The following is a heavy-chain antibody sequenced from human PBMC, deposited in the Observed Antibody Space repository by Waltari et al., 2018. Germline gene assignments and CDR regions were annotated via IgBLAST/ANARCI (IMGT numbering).Heavy chain of an antibody. D-gene: IGHD6-19*01. CDR3: ARQGSYSSGWYHSDAFDI. V-gene: IGHV1-2*02. Sequence: QVQLVQSGAEVKKPGASVKASCKASGYTFTGYYMHWVRQAPGQGLEWKGGINPNRGGTNYAQKFQGRVTMTRDTSISTAYMELSRLRSDDTAVYYCARQGSYSSGWYHSDAFDIWGQGTMVTVSS. J-gene: IGHJ3*02. CDR2: INPNRGGT. CDR1: GYTFTGYY.